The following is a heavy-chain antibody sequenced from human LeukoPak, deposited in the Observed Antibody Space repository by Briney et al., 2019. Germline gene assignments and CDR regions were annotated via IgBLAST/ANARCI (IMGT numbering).Heavy chain of an antibody. D-gene: IGHD2-2*01. CDR1: GFNLSGSA. CDR3: AKERLHCSTTYCYMTNFDY. CDR2: IRSKPNNYAT. V-gene: IGHV3-73*01. J-gene: IGHJ4*02. Sequence: GGSLRLSCAASGFNLSGSAMHWVRQASGKGLEWVGRIRSKPNNYATTYAASVTGRFTISRDNSKNRLYLLMNSLRAEDTAVYYCAKERLHCSTTYCYMTNFDYWGQGTLVTVSS.